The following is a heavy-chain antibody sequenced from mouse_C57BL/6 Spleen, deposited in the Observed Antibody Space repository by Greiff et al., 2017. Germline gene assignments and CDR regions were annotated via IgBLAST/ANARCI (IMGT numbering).Heavy chain of an antibody. D-gene: IGHD2-5*01. CDR1: GYTFTSYW. Sequence: VQLQQSGAELVKPGASVKLSCKASGYTFTSYWMHWVKQRPGQGLEWIGMIHPNSGSTNYNEKFKSKATLTVDKSSSTAYMQLSSLTSEDSAVYYCARYSNYVGYFDYWGQGTTLTVSS. CDR2: IHPNSGST. V-gene: IGHV1-64*01. CDR3: ARYSNYVGYFDY. J-gene: IGHJ2*01.